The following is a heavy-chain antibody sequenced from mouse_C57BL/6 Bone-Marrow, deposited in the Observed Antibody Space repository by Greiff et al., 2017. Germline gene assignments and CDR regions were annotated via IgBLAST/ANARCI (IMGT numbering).Heavy chain of an antibody. J-gene: IGHJ2*01. D-gene: IGHD2-5*01. V-gene: IGHV1-54*01. CDR3: ATAAPYYSNAYFDY. CDR1: GYAFTNYL. CDR2: INPGSGGT. Sequence: VQLQQSGAELVRPGTSVKVSCKASGYAFTNYLIEWVKQRPGQGLEWIGVINPGSGGTNYNEKFKGKATLTADKSSSTAYMQLSSLTSEDSAVYVCATAAPYYSNAYFDYWGQGTTLTVSS.